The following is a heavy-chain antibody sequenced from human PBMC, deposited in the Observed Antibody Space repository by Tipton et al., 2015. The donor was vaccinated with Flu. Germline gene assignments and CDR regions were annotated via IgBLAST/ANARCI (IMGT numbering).Heavy chain of an antibody. Sequence: TLSLTCTISGGSIGKYYWSWIRQPPGKGLEWIGYVYYTGSTNYNPSLRSRVSMSLDTSKNQVSLKLSSVTAADTAVYFCARALYSSSWYGSVWLDPWGQGTQVTVSS. CDR3: ARALYSSSWYGSVWLDP. V-gene: IGHV4-59*01. D-gene: IGHD6-13*01. J-gene: IGHJ5*02. CDR2: VYYTGST. CDR1: GGSIGKYY.